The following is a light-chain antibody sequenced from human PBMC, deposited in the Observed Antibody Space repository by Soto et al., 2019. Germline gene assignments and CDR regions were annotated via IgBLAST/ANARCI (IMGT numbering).Light chain of an antibody. CDR2: DVT. Sequence: QSVLTQPRSVSGSPGQSVAISCTGTSSDVGGYNYVSWYQQHPGKAPKLMIYDVTKRPSGVPDRFSASKSGNTASLTISGLQADDEADYYCAAWDDSLNGFYVFGTGTKVTVL. CDR1: SSDVGGYNY. V-gene: IGLV2-11*01. J-gene: IGLJ1*01. CDR3: AAWDDSLNGFYV.